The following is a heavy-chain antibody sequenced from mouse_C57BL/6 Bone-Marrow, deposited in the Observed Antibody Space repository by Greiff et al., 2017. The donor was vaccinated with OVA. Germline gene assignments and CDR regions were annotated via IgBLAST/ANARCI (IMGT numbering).Heavy chain of an antibody. CDR3: TGVYSNYERVWFAY. CDR2: IDPENGDT. V-gene: IGHV14-4*01. CDR1: GFNIKDDY. Sequence: EVQLQQSGAELVRPGASVKLSCTASGFNIKDDYMHWVKQRPEQGLEWIGWIDPENGDTEYASKFQGKATITADTSSNTAYLQLSSLTSEDTAVYYCTGVYSNYERVWFAYWGQGTLVTVSA. J-gene: IGHJ3*01. D-gene: IGHD2-5*01.